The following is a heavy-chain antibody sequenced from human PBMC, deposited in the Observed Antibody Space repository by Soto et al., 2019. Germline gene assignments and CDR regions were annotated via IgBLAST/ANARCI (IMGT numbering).Heavy chain of an antibody. V-gene: IGHV4-39*01. J-gene: IGHJ5*02. D-gene: IGHD6-13*01. CDR3: ATGIATTPKTRSAFDP. CDR2: IYYSGST. Sequence: QLQLQESGPGLVKPSETLSLTCTVSGGSTSSSSYYWGWIRQPPGKGLEWIGSIYYSGSTYYNPSFQSRVTIPLDSPKTPFALRLSSVPAAATAVSCWATGIATTPKTRSAFDPWGQGTLVTVPS. CDR1: GGSTSSSSYY.